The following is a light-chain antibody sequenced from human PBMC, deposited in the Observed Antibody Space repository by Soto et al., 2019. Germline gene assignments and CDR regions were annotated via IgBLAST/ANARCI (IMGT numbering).Light chain of an antibody. CDR3: SSYTSSSNYV. J-gene: IGLJ1*01. Sequence: QSALTQPASVSGSPGQSITISCTGTSSDVGGYNYVSWYQQHPAKAPKLMIFEVSNRPSGISSRFSGSKSGNTASLTISGLQAEDEADYYCSSYTSSSNYVFGTGTKVTVL. CDR1: SSDVGGYNY. CDR2: EVS. V-gene: IGLV2-14*01.